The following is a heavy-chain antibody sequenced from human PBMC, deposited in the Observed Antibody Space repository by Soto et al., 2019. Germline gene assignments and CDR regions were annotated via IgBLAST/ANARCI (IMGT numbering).Heavy chain of an antibody. J-gene: IGHJ4*02. D-gene: IGHD4-17*01. Sequence: QVRVVQSGAEVKKPGASVKVSCKTSGYTFTDYDINWVRQAPGQGLEWMGWVSPDHGNAGYAQQFQCRVDMTSDTSITTVFMELPNLRSEDTAVYYCAVTTGYWGQGTKVTVSS. CDR3: AVTTGY. CDR1: GYTFTDYD. V-gene: IGHV1-8*01. CDR2: VSPDHGNA.